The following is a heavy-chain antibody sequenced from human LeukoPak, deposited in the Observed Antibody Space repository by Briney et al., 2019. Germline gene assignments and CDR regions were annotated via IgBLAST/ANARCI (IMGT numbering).Heavy chain of an antibody. D-gene: IGHD6-19*01. V-gene: IGHV4-34*01. CDR1: GGSFSGYY. J-gene: IGHJ4*02. CDR2: INHSGST. Sequence: SETLSLTCAVYGGSFSGYYWSWIRQPPGKGLEWIGEINHSGSTNYNPSLKSRVTISVDTSKNQFSLKLSSVTAADTAVYYCARGASPLGIAVAGTLDYWGQGTLVTVSS. CDR3: ARGASPLGIAVAGTLDY.